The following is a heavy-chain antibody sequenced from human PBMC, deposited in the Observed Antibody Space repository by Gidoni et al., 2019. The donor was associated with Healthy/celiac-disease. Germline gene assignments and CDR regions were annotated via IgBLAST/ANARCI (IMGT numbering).Heavy chain of an antibody. D-gene: IGHD2-15*01. CDR2: IYYSGST. CDR3: AREVVVVDDANYYYYGMDV. Sequence: QVQLQESRPALVTPSQTLSLTCTVSGCSISRGGSYWSWIRQHPGKGLEWIGYIYYSGSTYYNPSLKSRVTISVDTSKNQFSLKLSSVTAADTAVYYCAREVVVVDDANYYYYGMDVWGQGTTVTVSS. V-gene: IGHV4-31*03. CDR1: GCSISRGGSY. J-gene: IGHJ6*02.